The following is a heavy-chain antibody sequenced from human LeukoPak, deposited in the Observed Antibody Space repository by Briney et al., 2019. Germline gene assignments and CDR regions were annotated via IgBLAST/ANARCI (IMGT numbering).Heavy chain of an antibody. J-gene: IGHJ3*02. Sequence: SETLSLTCTVSGGSISSYYWSWIRQPAGKGLEWIGRIYTSGSTNYNPSLKSRVTMSVDTSKNQFSLKLSSVTAADTAVYYCARVSDSEWLVVGANDAFDIWGQGTMVTVSS. V-gene: IGHV4-4*07. CDR1: GGSISSYY. CDR2: IYTSGST. D-gene: IGHD6-19*01. CDR3: ARVSDSEWLVVGANDAFDI.